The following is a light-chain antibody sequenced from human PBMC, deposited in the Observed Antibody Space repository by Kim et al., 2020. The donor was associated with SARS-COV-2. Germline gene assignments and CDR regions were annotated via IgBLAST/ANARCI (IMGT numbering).Light chain of an antibody. Sequence: QSVLTQPPSVSGAPGQRVTISCTGSSSNIGAGYDVHWYQQLPGTAPKLLIYGNSNRPSGVPDRFSGSKSGTSASLAITGLQAEDEADYYCQSYDSSLSDWVFGTGTKVTVL. CDR3: QSYDSSLSDWV. V-gene: IGLV1-40*01. CDR1: SSNIGAGYD. J-gene: IGLJ1*01. CDR2: GNS.